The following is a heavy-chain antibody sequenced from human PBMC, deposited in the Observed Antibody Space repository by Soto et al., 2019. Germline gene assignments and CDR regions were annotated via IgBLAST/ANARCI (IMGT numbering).Heavy chain of an antibody. D-gene: IGHD6-13*01. Sequence: EVQLVESGGGLVQPGVSLRLSRAASGFTFSGYSMNWVRQAPGKGLEGLSYISVSSTTIYYADSVKARFTISRDSAENSLYLQISRLTAQDTAVYYCTRGLAADIWGRGTMVIVSS. CDR2: ISVSSTTI. CDR1: GFTFSGYS. J-gene: IGHJ3*02. CDR3: TRGLAADI. V-gene: IGHV3-48*01.